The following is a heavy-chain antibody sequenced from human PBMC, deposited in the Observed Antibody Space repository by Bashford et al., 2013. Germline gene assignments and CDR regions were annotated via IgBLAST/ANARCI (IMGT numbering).Heavy chain of an antibody. Sequence: VRQAPGKGLEWVSGISHSRDDTYYADSVRGRFTISRDISKNTLYLQMNSLRVEDTAVYFCAKDQWQWPIINAFDMWAKGQRSPSPQ. J-gene: IGHJ3*02. D-gene: IGHD6-19*01. CDR3: AKDQWQWPIINAFDM. V-gene: IGHV3-23*01. CDR2: ISHSRDDT.